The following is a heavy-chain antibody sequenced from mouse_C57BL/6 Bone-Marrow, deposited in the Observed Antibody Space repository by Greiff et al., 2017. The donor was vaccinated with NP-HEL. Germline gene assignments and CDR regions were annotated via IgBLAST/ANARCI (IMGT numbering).Heavy chain of an antibody. Sequence: VQLKQSGAELVRPGASVKLSCTASGFNIKDDYMHWVKQRPEQGLEWIGWIDPENGDTEYASKFQGKATITADTSSNTAYLQLSSLTSEDTAVYYCTTGANYYGSSCAMDYWGQGTSVTVSS. CDR1: GFNIKDDY. J-gene: IGHJ4*01. CDR3: TTGANYYGSSCAMDY. CDR2: IDPENGDT. D-gene: IGHD1-1*01. V-gene: IGHV14-4*01.